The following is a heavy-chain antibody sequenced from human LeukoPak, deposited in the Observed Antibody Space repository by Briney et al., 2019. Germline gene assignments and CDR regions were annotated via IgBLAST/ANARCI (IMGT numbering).Heavy chain of an antibody. V-gene: IGHV1-69*05. Sequence: IVGIIPIFGPANYSQKFQGRVTITTDESTRTAYMEVSRLRSEDTAVYYCARGGSGWYDYWGQGTLVTVSS. CDR2: IIPIFGPA. CDR3: ARGGSGWYDY. J-gene: IGHJ4*02. D-gene: IGHD6-19*01.